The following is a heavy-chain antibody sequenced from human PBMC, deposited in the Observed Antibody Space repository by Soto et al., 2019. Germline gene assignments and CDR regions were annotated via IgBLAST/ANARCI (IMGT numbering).Heavy chain of an antibody. CDR3: ARSSLYGMDV. J-gene: IGHJ6*02. CDR1: GRSISSVYYS. V-gene: IGHV4-30-4*01. Sequence: SETLSLTCSVSGRSISSVYYSWSWIRQPPGKGLEWIGNIYYSGNTYYKPSLKSRLIISIDTSKKQFSLKVGSVTAADTAVYYCARSSLYGMDVWGQGTTVTVSS. CDR2: IYYSGNT.